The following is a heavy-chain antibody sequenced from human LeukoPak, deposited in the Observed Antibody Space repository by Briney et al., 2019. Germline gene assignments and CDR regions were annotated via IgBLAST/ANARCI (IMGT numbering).Heavy chain of an antibody. V-gene: IGHV3-23*01. D-gene: IGHD2-2*01. J-gene: IGHJ6*02. Sequence: PGGSLRLSCAASGFTFNNYAMNWVRQAPGKGLEWVSAISGSGGSTYYADSVKGRFTISRDNSKNTLYLQMNSLRAEDTAVYYCAKDLGGYCSSTSCSLYYYYYGMDVWGQGTTVTVSS. CDR2: ISGSGGST. CDR1: GFTFNNYA. CDR3: AKDLGGYCSSTSCSLYYYYYGMDV.